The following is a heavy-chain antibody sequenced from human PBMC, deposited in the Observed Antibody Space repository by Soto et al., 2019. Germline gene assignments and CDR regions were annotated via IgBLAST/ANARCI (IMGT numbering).Heavy chain of an antibody. D-gene: IGHD3-16*01. CDR3: AREGGESSDGLYYFDS. CDR2: IYYSGNT. CDR1: CGSTSSDNY. Sequence: SETLSLTCTVSCGSTSSDNYWSWIRQPPGKGLEWIGHIYYSGNTDYNPSLKSRLAISIDTSKSQSSLKLSSVTAADTAVYFCAREGGESSDGLYYFDSWGQGSLVTVSS. V-gene: IGHV4-30-4*01. J-gene: IGHJ4*02.